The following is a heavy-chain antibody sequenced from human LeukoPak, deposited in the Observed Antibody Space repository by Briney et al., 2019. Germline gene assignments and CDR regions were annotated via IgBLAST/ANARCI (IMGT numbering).Heavy chain of an antibody. V-gene: IGHV3-21*01. CDR2: ISSSSSYI. J-gene: IGHJ6*03. Sequence: PGGSLRLSCAASGFTFSSYSMNWVRQAPGKGLEWVSSISSSSSYIYYADSVKGRFTISRDNAKNSLYLQMNSLRAEDTAVYYCARGSHSNKPSYYYMDVWGKGTTVTVSS. CDR3: ARGSHSNKPSYYYMDV. D-gene: IGHD1-14*01. CDR1: GFTFSSYS.